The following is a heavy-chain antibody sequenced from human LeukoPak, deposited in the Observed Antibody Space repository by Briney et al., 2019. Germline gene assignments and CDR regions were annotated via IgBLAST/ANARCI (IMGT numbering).Heavy chain of an antibody. CDR2: IYYSGST. J-gene: IGHJ3*02. CDR1: GGSISSSSYY. D-gene: IGHD3-22*01. V-gene: IGHV4-39*01. CDR3: AGPISSGYYYVVIRDAFDI. Sequence: PSETLSLTCTISGGSISSSSYYWGWIRQPPGKGLEWIGSIYYSGSTYYNPSLTSRVTISVDTSKNQFSLKLSSVTAADTAVYYCAGPISSGYYYVVIRDAFDIWGQGTMVTVSS.